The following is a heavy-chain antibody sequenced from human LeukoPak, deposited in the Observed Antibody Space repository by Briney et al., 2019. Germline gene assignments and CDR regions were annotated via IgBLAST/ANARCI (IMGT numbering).Heavy chain of an antibody. V-gene: IGHV1-69*13. CDR1: GGTFSSYA. Sequence: SVKVSCKASGGTFSSYAISWVRQAPGQGLEWMGGIIPIFGTANYAQKFQGRVTITADESTSTAYMELSSLRSEDTAVYYCASTIFGVVIQPYFDYWGQGTLVTVSS. CDR2: IIPIFGTA. D-gene: IGHD3-3*01. J-gene: IGHJ4*02. CDR3: ASTIFGVVIQPYFDY.